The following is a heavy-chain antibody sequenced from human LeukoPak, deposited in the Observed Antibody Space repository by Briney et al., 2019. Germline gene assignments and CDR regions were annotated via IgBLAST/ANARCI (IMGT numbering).Heavy chain of an antibody. CDR3: ARGGIAARHSTFDY. J-gene: IGHJ4*02. V-gene: IGHV4-30-2*01. CDR2: IYHSGST. Sequence: PSETLSLTCAVSGGSISSGGYSWSWIRQPPGKGLEWIGYIYHSGSTYYNPSLKSRVTISVDRSKNQFSLKLSSVTAADTAVYYCARGGIAARHSTFDYWGQGTLVTVSS. CDR1: GGSISSGGYS. D-gene: IGHD6-6*01.